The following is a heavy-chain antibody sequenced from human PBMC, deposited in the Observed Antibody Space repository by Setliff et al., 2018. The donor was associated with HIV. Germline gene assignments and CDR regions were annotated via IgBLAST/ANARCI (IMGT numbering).Heavy chain of an antibody. CDR2: IYYSGST. J-gene: IGHJ4*02. D-gene: IGHD5-18*01. Sequence: PSETLSLTCTVSGGSTSTSGYYWGWIRQPPGKGRGWIGSIYYSGSTYYNPSLKSRVTISVDTSKNQFSLKLNSVTAADTAVYYCARTRGYTYGYIDSWAQGTLVTVSS. V-gene: IGHV4-39*01. CDR3: ARTRGYTYGYIDS. CDR1: GGSTSTSGYY.